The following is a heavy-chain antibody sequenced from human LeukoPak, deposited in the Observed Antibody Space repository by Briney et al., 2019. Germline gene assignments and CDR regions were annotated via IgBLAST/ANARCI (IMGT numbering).Heavy chain of an antibody. CDR1: GGSISSYY. Sequence: SETLSLTCTVSGGSISSYYWSWIRQPPGQGLEWIGYIYYSGSTKYNPSLKSRVTISVDTSKNQFSLKLSSVTAADTAVYYCAGGRRSYNFDYWGQGTLVTVSS. V-gene: IGHV4-59*01. CDR3: AGGRRSYNFDY. J-gene: IGHJ4*02. CDR2: IYYSGST. D-gene: IGHD1-26*01.